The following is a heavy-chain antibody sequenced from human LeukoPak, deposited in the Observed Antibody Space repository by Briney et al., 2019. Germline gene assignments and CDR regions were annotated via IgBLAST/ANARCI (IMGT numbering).Heavy chain of an antibody. V-gene: IGHV3-49*03. Sequence: GGSLRLSCTASGFTFGDYAMSWFRQAPGKGLEWVGFIRSKAYGGTTEYAASVKGRFTISRDDSKSIAYLQMNSLKTEDTAVYYCTRDSAYCSGGSCYSDYWGQGTLVTVSS. J-gene: IGHJ4*02. D-gene: IGHD2-15*01. CDR2: IRSKAYGGTT. CDR1: GFTFGDYA. CDR3: TRDSAYCSGGSCYSDY.